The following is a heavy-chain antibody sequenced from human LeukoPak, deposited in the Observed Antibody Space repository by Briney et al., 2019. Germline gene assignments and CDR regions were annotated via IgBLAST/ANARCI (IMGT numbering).Heavy chain of an antibody. Sequence: SETLSLTCTVSGGSISSYYWSWIRQPPGKGLEWIGYIYYSGSTNYNPSLKSRVTISVDTSKNQFSLKLSSVTAADTAVYYCARVRYYDSRSLFRFDPWGQGTLVTVSS. D-gene: IGHD3-22*01. V-gene: IGHV4-59*01. J-gene: IGHJ5*02. CDR3: ARVRYYDSRSLFRFDP. CDR2: IYYSGST. CDR1: GGSISSYY.